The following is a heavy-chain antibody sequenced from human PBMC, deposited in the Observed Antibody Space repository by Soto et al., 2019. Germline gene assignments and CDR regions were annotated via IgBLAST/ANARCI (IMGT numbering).Heavy chain of an antibody. Sequence: QLQLQESGPGLVKPSETLSLTCTVSGDSISSESYYWGWIRQPPGKGLEWIGNLYHSGNTYYNPSLKSRVTISADTSKNQFSLEVTSVTAADTAVYYCARLTLRMATIRVNFDYWGQGTQVTVSS. V-gene: IGHV4-39*01. CDR3: ARLTLRMATIRVNFDY. J-gene: IGHJ4*02. CDR1: GDSISSESYY. D-gene: IGHD3-16*01. CDR2: LYHSGNT.